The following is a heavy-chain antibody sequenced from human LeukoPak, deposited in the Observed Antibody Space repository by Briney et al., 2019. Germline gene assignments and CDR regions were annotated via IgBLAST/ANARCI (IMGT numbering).Heavy chain of an antibody. CDR1: GFTFSNFW. D-gene: IGHD6-6*01. V-gene: IGHV3-7*01. J-gene: IGHJ4*02. CDR3: ARVLDNSSSKYQAIAY. Sequence: GGSLRLSCVVSGFTFSNFWMTWVRQAPGKGLEWVANIKQDSSERNYVDSVKGRFTISRDNAKNSLYLQLSALRAEDTAVYYCARVLDNSSSKYQAIAYWGQGTLVTVSP. CDR2: IKQDSSER.